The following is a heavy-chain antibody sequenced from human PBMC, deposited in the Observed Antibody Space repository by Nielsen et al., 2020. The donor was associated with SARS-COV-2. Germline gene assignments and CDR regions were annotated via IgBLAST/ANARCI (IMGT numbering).Heavy chain of an antibody. D-gene: IGHD2-15*01. CDR3: ARVGLGYCSGGSCYSGGSYYYYGMDV. J-gene: IGHJ6*02. V-gene: IGHV4-31*02. CDR2: IYYSGST. Sequence: PGKGLEWIGYIYYSGSTYYNPSPKSRVTISVDTSKNQFSLKLSSVTAADTAVYYCARVGLGYCSGGSCYSGGSYYYYGMDVWGQGTTVTVSS.